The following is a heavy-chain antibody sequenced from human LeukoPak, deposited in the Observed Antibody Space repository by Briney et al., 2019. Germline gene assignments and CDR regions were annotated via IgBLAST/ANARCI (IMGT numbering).Heavy chain of an antibody. J-gene: IGHJ3*02. D-gene: IGHD1-26*01. Sequence: GGSLRLSCAASGFTFISYWMSWVRQAPGKGLEWVANIKQDGSEKYYVDSVKGRCTISRDNAKNSLYLQMNSLRAEDTAVYYCARSRWGAREAFDIWGQGTMVTVSS. CDR1: GFTFISYW. CDR3: ARSRWGAREAFDI. CDR2: IKQDGSEK. V-gene: IGHV3-7*01.